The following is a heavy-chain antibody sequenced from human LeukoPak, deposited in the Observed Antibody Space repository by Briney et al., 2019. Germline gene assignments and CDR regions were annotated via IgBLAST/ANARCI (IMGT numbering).Heavy chain of an antibody. CDR1: GGSISSYY. V-gene: IGHV4-59*01. D-gene: IGHD6-13*01. Sequence: SETLSLTCTVSGGSISSYYWSWIRQPPGKGLEWVGYIYYSGSTNYNPSLKSRFTISVKTSKNEFSLKLRSVTAADTAVYYCARVTGYRIEDYFDYWGQGTLVTVSS. J-gene: IGHJ4*02. CDR2: IYYSGST. CDR3: ARVTGYRIEDYFDY.